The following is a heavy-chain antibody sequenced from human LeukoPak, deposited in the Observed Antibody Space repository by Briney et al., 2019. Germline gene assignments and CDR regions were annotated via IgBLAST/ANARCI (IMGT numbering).Heavy chain of an antibody. CDR3: VKNAIYTSGWYGGYFDY. J-gene: IGHJ4*02. Sequence: GGSLRLSCAASGFTFDDYAMHWVRQAPGKGLEYVSTISSNGGSTYYADSVKGRFTISRDNSKNTLFLQMSSLRAEDTAVYYCVKNAIYTSGWYGGYFDYWGQGTLVTVSS. D-gene: IGHD6-19*01. CDR2: ISSNGGST. V-gene: IGHV3-64D*09. CDR1: GFTFDDYA.